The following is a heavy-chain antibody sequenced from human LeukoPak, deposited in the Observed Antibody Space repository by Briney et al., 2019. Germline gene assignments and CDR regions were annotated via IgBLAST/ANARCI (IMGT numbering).Heavy chain of an antibody. J-gene: IGHJ6*03. CDR3: ARAHGLGRIYYYYMDV. CDR2: IIPIFGTA. Sequence: SVKVSCKPSGGTFSIYAISWVRQAPGQGVEWMGGIIPIFGTANYGQKFQGRVTITTDESTSTAYMELSSLRSEDTAVYYCARAHGLGRIYYYYMDVWGKGTTVTVSS. CDR1: GGTFSIYA. V-gene: IGHV1-69*05. D-gene: IGHD1-26*01.